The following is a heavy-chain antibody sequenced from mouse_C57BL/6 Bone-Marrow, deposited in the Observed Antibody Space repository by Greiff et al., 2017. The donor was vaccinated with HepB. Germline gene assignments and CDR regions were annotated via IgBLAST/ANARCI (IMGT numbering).Heavy chain of an antibody. D-gene: IGHD1-1*01. Sequence: VQLQQSGAELARPGASVKLSCKASGYTFTSYGISWVKQRTGQGLEWIGEIYPRSGNTYYNEKFKGKATLTADKSSSTAYMELRSLTSEDSAVYFCARGTTVVAYWYFDVWGTGTTVTVSS. V-gene: IGHV1-81*01. CDR1: GYTFTSYG. CDR3: ARGTTVVAYWYFDV. CDR2: IYPRSGNT. J-gene: IGHJ1*03.